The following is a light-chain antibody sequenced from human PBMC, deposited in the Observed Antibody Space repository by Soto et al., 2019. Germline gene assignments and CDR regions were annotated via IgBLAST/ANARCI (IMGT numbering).Light chain of an antibody. CDR2: GTS. CDR1: RGVGTSY. J-gene: IGKJ2*01. CDR3: QQYGRSPL. V-gene: IGKV3-20*01. Sequence: DNVLTQSPGTLSLSPGETDSLSCRASRGVGTSYLAWYQQKPGQAPRLLLYGTSNRATGIPDRFSGSGSGTDVTLTISGLEPEDFAVYFCQQYGRSPLFGQGTKLEIK.